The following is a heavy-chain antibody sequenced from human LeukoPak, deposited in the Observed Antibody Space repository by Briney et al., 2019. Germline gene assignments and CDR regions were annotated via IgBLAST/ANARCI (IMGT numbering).Heavy chain of an antibody. J-gene: IGHJ6*02. CDR2: IIPILGIA. CDR1: GGTFSSYA. Sequence: SVKVSCKASGGTFSSYAISWVRQAPGQGLEWMGRIIPILGIANYAQKFQGRVTITADKSTSTAYMELSSLRSEDTAVYYCAKKQSPDYYYYGMDVWGQGTTVTVSS. D-gene: IGHD1/OR15-1a*01. CDR3: AKKQSPDYYYYGMDV. V-gene: IGHV1-69*04.